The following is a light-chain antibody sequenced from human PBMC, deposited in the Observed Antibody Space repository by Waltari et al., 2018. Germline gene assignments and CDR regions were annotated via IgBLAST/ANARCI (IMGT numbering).Light chain of an antibody. CDR2: HNR. CDR1: NLESKS. J-gene: IGLJ1*01. CDR3: KVWHSISDHPGV. Sequence: SYVLTQPPSVSVAPGQTTRITCGGDNLESKSVHWYQQKPGQAPVLLVYHNRDRPSRIPERFSGSNSGNTATLTITRVEAGDEAEYYCKVWHSISDHPGVFGTGTKVTVL. V-gene: IGLV3-21*02.